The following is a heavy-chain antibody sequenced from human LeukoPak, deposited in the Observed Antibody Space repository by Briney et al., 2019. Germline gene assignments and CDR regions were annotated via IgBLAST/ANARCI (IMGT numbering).Heavy chain of an antibody. CDR1: GFTFSSSW. CDR2: IKQDGSEK. J-gene: IGHJ3*02. Sequence: GGSLRLSCVASGFTFSSSWMSWVRQAPGKGLEWVANIKQDGSEKYYVDSVKGRFTISRDNAKNSLYLQMNSLRAEDTAVYYCARDSEGFGELLGIDAFDIWGQGTMVTVSS. D-gene: IGHD3-10*01. CDR3: ARDSEGFGELLGIDAFDI. V-gene: IGHV3-7*01.